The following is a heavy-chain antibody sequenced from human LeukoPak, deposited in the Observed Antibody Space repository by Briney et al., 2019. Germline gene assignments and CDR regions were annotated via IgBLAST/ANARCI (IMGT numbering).Heavy chain of an antibody. CDR3: ARRLHGRSCYYIDY. J-gene: IGHJ4*02. CDR2: IRYDGSIN. Sequence: GGSLRLSCAASGFTFSSSGMHWVRQAPGKGLEWVAFIRYDGSINYCADSVKGRFTISRDNSKNTLYLQMNSLRTEDTAVYYCARRLHGRSCYYIDYWGQGTLVTVSS. V-gene: IGHV3-30*02. D-gene: IGHD3-22*01. CDR1: GFTFSSSG.